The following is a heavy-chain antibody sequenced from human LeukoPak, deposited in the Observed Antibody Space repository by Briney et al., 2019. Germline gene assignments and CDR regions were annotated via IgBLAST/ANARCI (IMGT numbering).Heavy chain of an antibody. D-gene: IGHD1-26*01. V-gene: IGHV3-21*01. CDR2: MSSASSFM. CDR1: GFAFNTYN. Sequence: PGGSLRLSCAASGFAFNTYNMHWVRQAPGEGLEWVSVMSSASSFMFYAESVKGRFTISRDNAKNSLPLQMNSLRAEDTALYFCVKEGTASGRGGSDIWGLGARGSFDLWGQGTKVTVTS. CDR3: VKEGTASGRGGSDIWGLGARGSFDL. J-gene: IGHJ3*01.